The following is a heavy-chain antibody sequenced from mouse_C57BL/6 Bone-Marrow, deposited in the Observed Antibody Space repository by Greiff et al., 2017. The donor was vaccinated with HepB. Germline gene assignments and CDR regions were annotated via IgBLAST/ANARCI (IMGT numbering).Heavy chain of an antibody. V-gene: IGHV1-81*01. D-gene: IGHD1-1*01. CDR1: GYTFTSYG. J-gene: IGHJ4*01. Sequence: VQLVESGAELARPGASVKLSCKASGYTFTSYGISWVKQRTGQGLEWIGEIYPRSGNTYYNEKFKGKATLTADKSSSTAYMELRSLTSEDSAVYFCARTTVVPLAMDYWGQGTSVTVSS. CDR2: IYPRSGNT. CDR3: ARTTVVPLAMDY.